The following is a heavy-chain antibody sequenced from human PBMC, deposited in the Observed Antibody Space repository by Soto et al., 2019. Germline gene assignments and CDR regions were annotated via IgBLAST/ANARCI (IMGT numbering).Heavy chain of an antibody. V-gene: IGHV4-4*02. CDR2: IFHTGGK. J-gene: IGHJ6*01. CDR3: ARAVYFIYAKSRHTIYNYG. D-gene: IGHD2-8*01. Sequence: KNPGKGLEWIGEIFHTGGKSYMPSLRGRITLSVDTSKNQFSLKLTSVTAADTDVYYCARAVYFIYAKSRHTIYNYG.